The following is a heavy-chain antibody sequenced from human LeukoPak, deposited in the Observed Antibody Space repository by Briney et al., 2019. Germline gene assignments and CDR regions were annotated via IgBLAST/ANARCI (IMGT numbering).Heavy chain of an antibody. CDR3: ARVPWFGELQDAFDI. J-gene: IGHJ3*02. CDR2: IYHSGST. V-gene: IGHV4-30-2*01. Sequence: PSETLSLTCAVSGGSISSGGYSWSWIRQPPGKGLEWIGYIYHSGSTYYNPSLKSRVTISVDRSKNQFSLKLSSVTAADTAVYYCARVPWFGELQDAFDIWGQGTMVTVSS. D-gene: IGHD3-10*01. CDR1: GGSISSGGYS.